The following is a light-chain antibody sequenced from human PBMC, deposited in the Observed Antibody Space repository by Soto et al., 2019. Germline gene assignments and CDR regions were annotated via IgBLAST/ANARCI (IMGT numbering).Light chain of an antibody. CDR2: GAS. V-gene: IGKV3-20*01. CDR3: QQYGSSPPT. Sequence: EIVLTQSPGTLSLSPGERATLSCRASQSVTSSYLAWYQQKPGQAPRLLIYGASSRATGIPDRFSGSGSGTDFTLTISRLDPEDFGVYYCQQYGSSPPTFDQGTKVEIK. CDR1: QSVTSSY. J-gene: IGKJ1*01.